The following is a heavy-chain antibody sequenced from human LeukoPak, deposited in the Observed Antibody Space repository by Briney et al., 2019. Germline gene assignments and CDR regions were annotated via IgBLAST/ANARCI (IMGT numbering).Heavy chain of an antibody. J-gene: IGHJ6*02. CDR2: IIPIFGTA. V-gene: IGHV1-69*05. CDR1: GGTFSSYA. D-gene: IGHD6-13*01. Sequence: SVKVSCKAPGGTFSSYAISWVRQAPGQGLEWMGGIIPIFGTANYAQKFQGRVTWTRDTSTNTVYMELRSLRSEDTAVYYCARDLGSSSWTYYYGMDVWGQGTTVTVSS. CDR3: ARDLGSSSWTYYYGMDV.